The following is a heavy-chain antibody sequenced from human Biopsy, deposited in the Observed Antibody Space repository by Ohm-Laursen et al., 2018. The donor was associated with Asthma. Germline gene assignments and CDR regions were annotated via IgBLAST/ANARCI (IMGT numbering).Heavy chain of an antibody. J-gene: IGHJ1*01. CDR1: GFTFGDYW. D-gene: IGHD3-3*02. V-gene: IGHV3-7*01. CDR3: ARTFHFWSPYHAEHYQL. Sequence: SLRLSCAASGFTFGDYWMSWVRQVPGKGLEWAANIKHDGSEKNHVDSLKGRFTISRDNAKNSLYLQMNSLRAGDTAVYYCARTFHFWSPYHAEHYQLWGQGTLVTVSS. CDR2: IKHDGSEK.